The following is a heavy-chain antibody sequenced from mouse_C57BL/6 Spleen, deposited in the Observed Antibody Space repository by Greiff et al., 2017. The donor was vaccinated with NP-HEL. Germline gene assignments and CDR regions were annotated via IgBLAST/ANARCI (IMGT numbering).Heavy chain of an antibody. CDR2: ILPGSGST. J-gene: IGHJ3*01. D-gene: IGHD1-2*01. Sequence: KPGHGLEWIGEILPGSGSTNYNEKFKGKATFTADTSSNTAYMQLSSLTTEDSAIYYCARWYYGRRGGFAYWGQGTLVTVSA. V-gene: IGHV1-9*01. CDR3: ARWYYGRRGGFAY.